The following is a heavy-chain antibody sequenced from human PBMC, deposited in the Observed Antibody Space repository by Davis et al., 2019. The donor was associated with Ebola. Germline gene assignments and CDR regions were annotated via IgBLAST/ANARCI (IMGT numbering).Heavy chain of an antibody. CDR2: IYWDDDK. Sequence: SGPTLVKPTQTLTLTCTFSGFSLSTSGVGVGWIRQPPGKALEWLALIYWDDDKRYSPPLKSRLTITKDTSKNQVVLTMTNMDPVDTATYYCAHTPYCTGGVCYFYFDYWGQGTLVTVSS. J-gene: IGHJ4*02. V-gene: IGHV2-5*02. CDR3: AHTPYCTGGVCYFYFDY. CDR1: GFSLSTSGVG. D-gene: IGHD2-8*02.